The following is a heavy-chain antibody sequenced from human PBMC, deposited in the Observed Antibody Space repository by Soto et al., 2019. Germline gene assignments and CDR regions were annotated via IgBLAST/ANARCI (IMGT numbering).Heavy chain of an antibody. Sequence: HRCTVSAGILRGYNWRWIRLPPEKGVEWIGEINHSGSTNYNPSLKSRVTISVDTSKNQFSLKLSSVTAADTAVYYCARGPGYDILTGYYSYYYYYYGMDVLGQGTTVS. CDR2: INHSGST. V-gene: IGHV4-34*01. CDR1: AGILRGYN. J-gene: IGHJ6*02. D-gene: IGHD3-9*01. CDR3: ARGPGYDILTGYYSYYYYYYGMDV.